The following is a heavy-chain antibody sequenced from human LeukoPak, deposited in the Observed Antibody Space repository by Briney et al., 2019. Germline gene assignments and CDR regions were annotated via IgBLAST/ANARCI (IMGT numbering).Heavy chain of an antibody. D-gene: IGHD5-18*01. V-gene: IGHV3-23*01. Sequence: GGSLRLSCAASGFTFSTCAINWVRQAPGKGLEWVSAISGSGVKTYCADSVKGRFTISRDNPKNTLYLQMNSLRPEDTAVYYCAKEPRGYSFSFDIWGQGTMVTVSS. CDR1: GFTFSTCA. J-gene: IGHJ3*02. CDR3: AKEPRGYSFSFDI. CDR2: ISGSGVKT.